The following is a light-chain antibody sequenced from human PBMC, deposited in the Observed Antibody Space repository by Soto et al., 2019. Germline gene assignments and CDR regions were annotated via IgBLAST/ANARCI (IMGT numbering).Light chain of an antibody. CDR1: QTSSSW. Sequence: DIQMTQSPSTLSGSVGYRVTITCRASQTSSSWLAWYQQKPGKAPKLLIYKASTLKSGVPSRFSGSGSGTEFTLTISSLQPDDFATYYCQHYNSDSEAFGQGTKVELK. V-gene: IGKV1-5*03. CDR2: KAS. J-gene: IGKJ1*01. CDR3: QHYNSDSEA.